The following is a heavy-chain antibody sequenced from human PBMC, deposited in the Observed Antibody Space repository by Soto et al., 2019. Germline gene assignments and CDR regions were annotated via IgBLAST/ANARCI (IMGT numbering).Heavy chain of an antibody. Sequence: PSETLSLTCAVSGGSVNSYIYYWSWIRQPPGRGLEWIGYVYYTGSTNYNPSLKSRVSISADTSKNQFSLKLTSVTAADTAVYYCAREFSNSPEAFDSWGQGRLVT. V-gene: IGHV4-61*01. CDR2: VYYTGST. CDR3: AREFSNSPEAFDS. CDR1: GGSVNSYIYY. J-gene: IGHJ4*02. D-gene: IGHD6-6*01.